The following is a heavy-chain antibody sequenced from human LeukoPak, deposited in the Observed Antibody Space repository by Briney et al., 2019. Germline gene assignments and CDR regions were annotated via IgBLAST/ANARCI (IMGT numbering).Heavy chain of an antibody. CDR1: GGSISSYY. CDR3: ARAISPAALDY. CDR2: IYHSGST. V-gene: IGHV4-4*02. Sequence: SETLSLTCTVSGGSISSYYWSWVRQPPGKGLEWIGEIYHSGSTNYNPSLKSRVTISVDKSKNQFSLKLSSVTAADTAVYYCARAISPAALDYWGQGTLVTVSS. J-gene: IGHJ4*02. D-gene: IGHD2-2*01.